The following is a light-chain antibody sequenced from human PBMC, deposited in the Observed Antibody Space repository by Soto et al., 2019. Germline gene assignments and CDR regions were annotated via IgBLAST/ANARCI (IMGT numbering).Light chain of an antibody. J-gene: IGKJ4*01. CDR3: QQYDNLPLT. V-gene: IGKV1-33*01. CDR2: DAS. CDR1: HDIRNS. Sequence: IQMKQSHSSLSASIGDSVTITFQASHDIRNSLNWYQQTPGKPPKLLISDASNLELGVPSKFSGTGFGTDFSFTIINLQPEDIATYYCQQYDNLPLTFGGGTNVDI.